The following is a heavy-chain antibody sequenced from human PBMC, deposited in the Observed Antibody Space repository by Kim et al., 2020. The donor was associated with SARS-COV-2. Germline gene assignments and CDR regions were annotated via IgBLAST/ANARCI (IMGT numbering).Heavy chain of an antibody. CDR2: INHSGST. CDR1: GGSFSGYY. D-gene: IGHD3-22*01. CDR3: ARGSWDYYDSSGYYYAGAIDY. V-gene: IGHV4-34*01. J-gene: IGHJ4*02. Sequence: SETLSLTCAVYGGSFSGYYWSWIRQPPGKGLEWIGEINHSGSTNYNPSLKSRVTISVDTSKNQFSLKLSSVTAADTAVYYCARGSWDYYDSSGYYYAGAIDYWGQGTLVTVSS.